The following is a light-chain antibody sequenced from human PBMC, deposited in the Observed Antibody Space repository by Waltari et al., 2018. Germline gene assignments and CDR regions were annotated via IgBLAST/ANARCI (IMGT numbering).Light chain of an antibody. J-gene: IGLJ3*02. V-gene: IGLV1-44*01. CDR1: SSNIGSNT. Sequence: QSVLTQPPSASGTPGQRVTISCSGSSSNIGSNTVNWYQQLPGTAPKLLTLSINRRPSGVPDRFSGSKSGTSASLAISGLQSEDEADYYCAAWDDSLNGWVFGGGTKLTVL. CDR2: SIN. CDR3: AAWDDSLNGWV.